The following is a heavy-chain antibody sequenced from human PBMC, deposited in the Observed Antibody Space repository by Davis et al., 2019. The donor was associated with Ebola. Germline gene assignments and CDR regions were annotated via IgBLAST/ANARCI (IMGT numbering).Heavy chain of an antibody. V-gene: IGHV1-2*02. CDR1: GYTFTGYY. CDR2: INPNSGGT. J-gene: IGHJ5*02. Sequence: ASVKVSCKASGYTFTGYYMHWVRQAPGQGLEWMGWINPNSGGTNYAQKFQGRFTMTRDTSISTAYMELSRLRSDDTAVYYCARVRVISPTFDPWGQGTLVTVSS. D-gene: IGHD3-22*01. CDR3: ARVRVISPTFDP.